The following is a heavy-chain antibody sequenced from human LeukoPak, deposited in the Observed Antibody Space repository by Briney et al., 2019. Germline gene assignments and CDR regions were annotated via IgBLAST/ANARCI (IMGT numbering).Heavy chain of an antibody. V-gene: IGHV4-39*02. Sequence: SETLSLTCIVSGGSISSISSNNYHWGWIRQPPGKGLEWIGSIYYSGSTYYNPSLKSRVTISVGTSKNQFSLKLSSVTAADTALYYCAREMGVVTAHGIDVWGQGTTVTVSS. CDR1: GGSISSISSNNYH. CDR2: IYYSGST. D-gene: IGHD4-23*01. CDR3: AREMGVVTAHGIDV. J-gene: IGHJ6*02.